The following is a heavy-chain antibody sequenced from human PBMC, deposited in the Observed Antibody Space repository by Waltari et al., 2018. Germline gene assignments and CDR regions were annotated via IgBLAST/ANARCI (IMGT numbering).Heavy chain of an antibody. CDR3: TPDRYIRGDF. Sequence: EVQLVESGGHLVKPGGSLRLSCVASGFPFSQAWVNWVRQVPGKGLEGVGRIKRQTDGGTADYGAPVKGKFTISRDDSKNTLFLQINSLTTEDTGVYYCTPDRYIRGDFWGQGTRVTVSS. CDR1: GFPFSQAW. D-gene: IGHD3-3*02. V-gene: IGHV3-15*07. J-gene: IGHJ4*02. CDR2: IKRQTDGGTA.